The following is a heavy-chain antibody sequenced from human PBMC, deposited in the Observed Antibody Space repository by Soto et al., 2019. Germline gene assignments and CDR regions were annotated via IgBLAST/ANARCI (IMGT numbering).Heavy chain of an antibody. CDR3: VRGGGGGLFDP. J-gene: IGHJ5*02. CDR2: ISYDGRET. CDR1: GFTFSAYA. D-gene: IGHD2-15*01. V-gene: IGHV3-30-3*01. Sequence: PGGSLRLSCAASGFTFSAYAFHWVRQAPGKGLEWLSVISYDGRETHYADSVEGRFIISRDNARRSLSLQMNSLTVDDTAIYYCVRGGGGGLFDPWGQGSMVTVSS.